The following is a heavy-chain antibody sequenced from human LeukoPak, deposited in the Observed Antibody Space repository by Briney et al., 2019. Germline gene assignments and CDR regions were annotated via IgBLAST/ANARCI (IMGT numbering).Heavy chain of an antibody. V-gene: IGHV4-34*01. CDR3: ARGDYGEDY. CDR2: INHSGST. CDR1: GGFFSGYY. Sequence: SETLSLTCAVYGGFFSGYYWSWIRQPPGKGLEWIGEINHSGSTNYNPSLKSRVTISVDTSKNQFSLKLSSVTAADTAVYYCARGDYGEDYWGQGTLFTVSS. D-gene: IGHD4-17*01. J-gene: IGHJ4*02.